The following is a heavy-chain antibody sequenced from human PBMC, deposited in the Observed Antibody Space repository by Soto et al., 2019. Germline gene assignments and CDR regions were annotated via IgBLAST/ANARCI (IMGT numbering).Heavy chain of an antibody. V-gene: IGHV4-34*01. CDR2: INHSGST. J-gene: IGHJ6*02. Sequence: SETLSLTCAVYGGSFSGYYWSWIRQPPGKGLEWIGEINHSGSTNYNPSLKSRVTISVDTSKNQFSLKLSSVTAADTAVYYCARGPRYYYYGMDVWGQGTTVTVSS. CDR3: ARGPRYYYYGMDV. CDR1: GGSFSGYY.